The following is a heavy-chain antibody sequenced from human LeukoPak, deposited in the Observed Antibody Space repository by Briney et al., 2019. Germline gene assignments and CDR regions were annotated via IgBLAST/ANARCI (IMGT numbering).Heavy chain of an antibody. D-gene: IGHD1-26*01. J-gene: IGHJ4*02. CDR1: GFTFSSYS. Sequence: GGSLRLSCAASGFTFSSYSMNWVRQAPGKGLEWVSAISGSGGSTYYADSVKGRFTISRDNSKNTLYLQMNSLRAEDTAVYYCAKYAGELLVFDYWGQGTLVTVSS. CDR3: AKYAGELLVFDY. CDR2: ISGSGGST. V-gene: IGHV3-23*01.